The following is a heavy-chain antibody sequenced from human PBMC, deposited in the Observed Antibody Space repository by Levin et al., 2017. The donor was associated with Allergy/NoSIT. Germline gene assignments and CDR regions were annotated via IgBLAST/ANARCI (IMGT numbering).Heavy chain of an antibody. J-gene: IGHJ4*02. CDR2: IIPIFGTA. Sequence: KISCKASGGTFSSYAISWVRQAPGQGLEWMGGIIPIFGTANYAQKFQGRVTITADKSTSTAYMELSSLRSEDTAVYYCASLQGKITGTTVPFDYWGQGTLVTVSS. D-gene: IGHD1-7*01. V-gene: IGHV1-69*06. CDR1: GGTFSSYA. CDR3: ASLQGKITGTTVPFDY.